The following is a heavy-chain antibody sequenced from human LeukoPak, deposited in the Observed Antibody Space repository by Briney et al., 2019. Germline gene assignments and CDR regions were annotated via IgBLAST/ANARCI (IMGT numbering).Heavy chain of an antibody. J-gene: IGHJ3*02. CDR3: ARGIITTFGIRDAFDI. V-gene: IGHV1-69*05. Sequence: GASVKVSCKASGGTLSSYAISWVRQAPGQGLEWMGGIIPMFGTANYAQKFQGRVEITTDESTSTAYMELSSLRSEDTAVYYCARGIITTFGIRDAFDIWRQGTMVTVSS. CDR2: IIPMFGTA. CDR1: GGTLSSYA. D-gene: IGHD3-3*01.